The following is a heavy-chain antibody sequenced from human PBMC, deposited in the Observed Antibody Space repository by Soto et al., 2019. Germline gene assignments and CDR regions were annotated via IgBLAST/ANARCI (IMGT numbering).Heavy chain of an antibody. J-gene: IGHJ5*02. Sequence: QVQLQESGPGLVKPSGTLSLTCAVSGGSISSSNWWSWVRQPPGKGLEWIGEIYHSGSTNYNPSLKIRVTISEEKSKNHFSLKLGSVTAADTAVYYCARNPWPAAIRGWFDPWGQGTRVTVSS. CDR1: GGSISSSNW. CDR3: ARNPWPAAIRGWFDP. D-gene: IGHD2-2*02. CDR2: IYHSGST. V-gene: IGHV4-4*02.